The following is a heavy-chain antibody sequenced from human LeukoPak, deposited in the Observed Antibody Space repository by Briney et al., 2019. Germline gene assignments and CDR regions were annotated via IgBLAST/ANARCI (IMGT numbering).Heavy chain of an antibody. J-gene: IGHJ6*02. D-gene: IGHD3-10*01. V-gene: IGHV1-2*02. CDR2: INPNSGGT. Sequence: ASVKVSCKASGYTFTGYYMHWVRQAPGQGLEWMGWINPNSGGTNYAQKFQGRVTMTRDTYISTAYMELSRLRSDDTAVYYCAREWFGEKYYYYGMDVWGQGTTVTVSS. CDR3: AREWFGEKYYYYGMDV. CDR1: GYTFTGYY.